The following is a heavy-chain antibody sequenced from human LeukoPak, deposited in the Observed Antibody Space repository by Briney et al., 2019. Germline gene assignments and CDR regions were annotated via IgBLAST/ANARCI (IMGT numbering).Heavy chain of an antibody. V-gene: IGHV4-38-2*01. CDR1: GYSISSGYY. CDR2: IYHSGST. Sequence: SETLSLTCAVSGYSISSGYYWGWIRQPPGKGLEWIGSIYHSGSTYYNPSLKSRVTISVDTSKNQFSLKLSSVTAAHTAGYYWGRVWKGIAGTARSGDHYQKGRWGKRTTVTVSS. D-gene: IGHD1-14*01. CDR3: GRVWKGIAGTARSGDHYQKGR. J-gene: IGHJ6*04.